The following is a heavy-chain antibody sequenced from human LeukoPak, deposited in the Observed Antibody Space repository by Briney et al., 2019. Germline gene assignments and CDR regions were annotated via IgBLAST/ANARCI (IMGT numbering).Heavy chain of an antibody. J-gene: IGHJ6*03. CDR3: ARGYYYMDV. CDR2: INHSGST. Sequence: GSLRLSCAASEVTLSSYGVSWVRQPPGKGLEWIGEINHSGSTNYNPSLKSRVTISVDTSKNQFSLKLSSVTAADTAVYYCARGYYYMDVWGKGTTVTVSS. CDR1: EVTLSSYG. V-gene: IGHV4-34*01.